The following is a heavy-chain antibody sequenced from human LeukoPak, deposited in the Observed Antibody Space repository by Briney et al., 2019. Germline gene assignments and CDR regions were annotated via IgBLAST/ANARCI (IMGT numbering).Heavy chain of an antibody. D-gene: IGHD5-12*01. CDR1: GFTFSSYS. V-gene: IGHV3-7*01. Sequence: PGGSLRLSCAASGFTFSSYSMDWVRQAPGKGLEWVANIKEDGGIKNYVDSVKGRFTSSRDNVKNALYLQMNSLRVEDTAVYYCARDSAYNAFDIWGQGTMVTVSS. CDR2: IKEDGGIK. J-gene: IGHJ3*02. CDR3: ARDSAYNAFDI.